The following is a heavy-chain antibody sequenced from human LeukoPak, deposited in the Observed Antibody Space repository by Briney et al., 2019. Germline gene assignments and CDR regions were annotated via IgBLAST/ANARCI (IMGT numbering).Heavy chain of an antibody. Sequence: PGGSLRLSCAASGFTFDDYGMSWVRQAPGKGLEWVSGINWNGGSTGYADSVKGRFTISRDNAKNSLYLQMNSLRAEDTAVYYCARSGSGSYYFRPGEGMDVWGQGTTVTVSS. CDR2: INWNGGST. CDR3: ARSGSGSYYFRPGEGMDV. CDR1: GFTFDDYG. V-gene: IGHV3-20*04. D-gene: IGHD3-10*01. J-gene: IGHJ6*02.